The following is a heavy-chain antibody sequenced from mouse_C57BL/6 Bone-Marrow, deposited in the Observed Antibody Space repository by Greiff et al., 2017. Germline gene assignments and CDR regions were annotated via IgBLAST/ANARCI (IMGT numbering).Heavy chain of an antibody. J-gene: IGHJ4*01. CDR2: IFPGSGST. V-gene: IGHV1-75*01. Sequence: VQRVESGPELVKPGASVKISCKASGYTFTDYYINWVKQRPGQGLEWIGWIFPGSGSTYYNEKFKGKDTLTVDKSSSTAYMLLSSLTSEDSAVYFCAREHYGSSYPYAMDYWGQGTSVTVSS. CDR1: GYTFTDYY. D-gene: IGHD1-1*01. CDR3: AREHYGSSYPYAMDY.